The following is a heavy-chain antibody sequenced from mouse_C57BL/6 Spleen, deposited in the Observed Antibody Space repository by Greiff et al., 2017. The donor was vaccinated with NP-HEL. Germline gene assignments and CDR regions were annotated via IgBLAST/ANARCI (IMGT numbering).Heavy chain of an antibody. CDR3: ARSYYGSKGVFDY. J-gene: IGHJ2*01. V-gene: IGHV1-54*01. D-gene: IGHD1-1*01. CDR2: INPGSGGT. Sequence: QVQLKQSGAELVRPGTSVKVSCKASGYAFTNYLIEWVKQRPGQGLEWIGVINPGSGGTNYNEKFKGKATLTADKSSSTAYMQLSSLTSEDSAVYFCARSYYGSKGVFDYWGQGTTLTVSS. CDR1: GYAFTNYL.